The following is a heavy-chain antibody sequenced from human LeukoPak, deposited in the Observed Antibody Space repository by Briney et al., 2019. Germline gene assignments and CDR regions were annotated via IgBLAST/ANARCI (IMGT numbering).Heavy chain of an antibody. D-gene: IGHD3-16*01. CDR1: GGSISSYY. Sequence: PSETLSLTCTVSGGSISSYYWSWIRQPPGKGLEWIGYIYYSGSTNYNPSLKSRVTISVDTSKNQFSLKLSSVTAADTAVYHCARMGGLGSKPNFDYWGQGTLVTVSS. CDR3: ARMGGLGSKPNFDY. J-gene: IGHJ4*02. CDR2: IYYSGST. V-gene: IGHV4-59*01.